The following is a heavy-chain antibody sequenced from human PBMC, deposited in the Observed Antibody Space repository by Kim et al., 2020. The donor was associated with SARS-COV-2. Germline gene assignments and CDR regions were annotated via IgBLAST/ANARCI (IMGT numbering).Heavy chain of an antibody. J-gene: IGHJ4*02. CDR3: AKTSARFSSRGRDS. CDR2: IYYSGST. CDR1: GDSVSSAGFY. Sequence: SETLSLTCSVSGDSVSSAGFYWTWIRQPPGKGLEWIGHIYYSGSTNYNPSLKSRVTLSLDTSKNQFSLKLNSVTAADTAMYFCAKTSARFSSRGRDSWGQGTLVTVSS. V-gene: IGHV4-61*08. D-gene: IGHD3-10*01.